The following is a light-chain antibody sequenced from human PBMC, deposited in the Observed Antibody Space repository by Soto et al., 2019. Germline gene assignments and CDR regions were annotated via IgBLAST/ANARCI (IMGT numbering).Light chain of an antibody. CDR1: QDISSF. CDR3: QQYHDWPIT. CDR2: DAS. J-gene: IGKJ5*01. Sequence: DIQMTQSPSTLSASVGDRVTISCRASQDISSFLAWYQHKPGKAPKLLIYDASTLQTGVPSRFRGSGFGTEFTLTISGLQPEDFAVYYCQQYHDWPITFGQGTRLEI. V-gene: IGKV1-5*01.